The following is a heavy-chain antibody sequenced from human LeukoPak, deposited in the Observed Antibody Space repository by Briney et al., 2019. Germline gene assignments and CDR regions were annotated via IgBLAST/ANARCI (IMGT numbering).Heavy chain of an antibody. V-gene: IGHV3-23*01. J-gene: IGHJ4*02. CDR3: AKERPPSSYLRRPVSYFDY. CDR1: GFTFSSYA. Sequence: PGGSLRLSCAASGFTFSSYAMSWVRQAPGKGLEWVSAISGSGGSTYYADSVKGRFTISRDNSKNTLYLQMNSLRAEDTAVYYCAKERPPSSYLRRPVSYFDYWGQGPLVTVSS. CDR2: ISGSGGST. D-gene: IGHD6-6*01.